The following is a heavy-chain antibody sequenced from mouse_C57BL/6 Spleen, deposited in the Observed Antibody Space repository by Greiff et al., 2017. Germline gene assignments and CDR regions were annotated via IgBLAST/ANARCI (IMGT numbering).Heavy chain of an antibody. Sequence: DVMLVESGGGLVQPGGSLKLSCAASGFTFSDYYMYWVRQTPEKRLEWVAYISNGGGSTYYPDTVKGRFTISRDNAKNTLYLQMSRLKSEDTAMYYCARHVRTGYFDYWGQGTTLTVSS. D-gene: IGHD2-14*01. CDR1: GFTFSDYY. CDR2: ISNGGGST. V-gene: IGHV5-12*01. CDR3: ARHVRTGYFDY. J-gene: IGHJ2*01.